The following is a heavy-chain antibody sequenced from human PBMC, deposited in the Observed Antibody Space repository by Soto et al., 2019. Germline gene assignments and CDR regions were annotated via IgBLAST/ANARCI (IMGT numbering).Heavy chain of an antibody. J-gene: IGHJ4*02. CDR2: IDNNGVT. D-gene: IGHD2-15*01. CDR1: GGSAYSNGHY. CDR3: GKILVGATGHTDADS. V-gene: IGHV4-39*01. Sequence: SETLFLTCIVSGGSAYSNGHYWGWIRQPPGKGLEWIGSIDNNGVTNYNSSLKSRVTISRDTSKSQFSLRLTSVTAADTAVYYCGKILVGATGHTDADSWGPGTLVTVSS.